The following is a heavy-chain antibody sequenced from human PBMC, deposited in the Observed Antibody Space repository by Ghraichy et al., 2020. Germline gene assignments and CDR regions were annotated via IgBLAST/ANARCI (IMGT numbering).Heavy chain of an antibody. Sequence: SETLSLTCAVSGGSISSGGYSWSWIRQPPGKGLEWIGYIYYSGSTYYNPSLKSRVTISVDTSKHQFSLKLSSVTAADTAVYYCARVGDYYYDSSDFDPWGQGTLVTVSS. CDR2: IYYSGST. CDR3: ARVGDYYYDSSDFDP. J-gene: IGHJ5*02. CDR1: GGSISSGGYS. V-gene: IGHV4-30-4*07. D-gene: IGHD3-22*01.